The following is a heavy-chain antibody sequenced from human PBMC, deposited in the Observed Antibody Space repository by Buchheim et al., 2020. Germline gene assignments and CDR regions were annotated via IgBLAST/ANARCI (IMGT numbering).Heavy chain of an antibody. D-gene: IGHD3-3*01. V-gene: IGHV3-74*03. J-gene: IGHJ5*02. CDR3: ARERTTIFGVVIAGSWFDP. CDR1: GFSFSSYW. CDR2: VNNDGSSA. Sequence: EVKLVESGGGYVLRGGSLSLSCEASGFSFSSYWMHWVRQVPGKGLEWVSHVNNDGSSATYADSVKGRFTISRDNARNILYLQMNSLRAEDTAVYYCARERTTIFGVVIAGSWFDPWGQGTL.